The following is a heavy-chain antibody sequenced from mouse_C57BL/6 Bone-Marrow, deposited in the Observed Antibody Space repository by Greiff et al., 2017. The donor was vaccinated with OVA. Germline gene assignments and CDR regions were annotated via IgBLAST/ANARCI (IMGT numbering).Heavy chain of an antibody. Sequence: EVNLVESGGGLVKPGGSLKLSCAASGFTFSDYGMHWVRQAPEKGLEWVAYISSGSSTIYYADTVKGRFTISRDNAKNTLFLQMTSLRSEDTAMYYCARGRGTLFAYWGQGTLVTVSA. CDR3: ARGRGTLFAY. V-gene: IGHV5-17*01. CDR1: GFTFSDYG. J-gene: IGHJ3*01. D-gene: IGHD4-1*01. CDR2: ISSGSSTI.